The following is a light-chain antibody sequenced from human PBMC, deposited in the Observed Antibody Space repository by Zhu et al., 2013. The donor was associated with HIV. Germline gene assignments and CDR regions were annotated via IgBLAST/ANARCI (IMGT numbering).Light chain of an antibody. CDR3: QQYHHWPPV. V-gene: IGKV3-15*01. CDR2: GAS. J-gene: IGKJ5*01. CDR1: HGSSSH. Sequence: EVVMTQSPVTLSVALGERVTLSCRVSHGSSSHLAWYQQKPGQAPRLLIYGASNRATGVPARFSGSGSGTEFTLTISSLQSADFALYFCQQYHHWPPVFGQGTRLDI.